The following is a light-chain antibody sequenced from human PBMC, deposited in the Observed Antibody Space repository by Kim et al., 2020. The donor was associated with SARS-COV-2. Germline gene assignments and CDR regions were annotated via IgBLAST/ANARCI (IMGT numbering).Light chain of an antibody. V-gene: IGLV3-19*01. J-gene: IGLJ2*01. CDR2: GKN. CDR3: NSRDSSGNHPV. CDR1: SLRSYY. Sequence: AVGQTVRITCQGDSLRSYYASWYQQKPGQAPVIVIYGKNNRPSGIPDRFSGSSSGNTASLTITGAQAEDEADYYCNSRDSSGNHPVFGGGTQLTVL.